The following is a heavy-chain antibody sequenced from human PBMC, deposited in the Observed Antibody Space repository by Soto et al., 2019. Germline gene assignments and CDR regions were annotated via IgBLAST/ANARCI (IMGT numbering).Heavy chain of an antibody. V-gene: IGHV3-23*01. D-gene: IGHD3-3*01. J-gene: IGHJ5*02. CDR1: GFTFASSA. Sequence: EVQLLESGGGLVQPGGSLRLSCVASGFTFASSAMTWVRQAPGKGLEWISSVSGDGRAIYYADSVKGRFTISRDISKSTLYLQMNGLRAEDTATYFCARITRSWGQGTLVTVAS. CDR3: ARITRS. CDR2: VSGDGRAI.